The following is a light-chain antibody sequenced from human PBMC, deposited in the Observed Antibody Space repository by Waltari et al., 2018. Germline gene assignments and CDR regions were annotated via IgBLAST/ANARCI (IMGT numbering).Light chain of an antibody. Sequence: ETVLTQSPATLSLSPGERATLSFRASQTINNYLASYHQKPGQAPRLPIYDASTRANGIPARVSGSESGTDFTLTISSLEPEDFAVYYCQQRYNWPWTFGQGTKVEIE. CDR3: QQRYNWPWT. CDR1: QTINNY. CDR2: DAS. V-gene: IGKV3-11*01. J-gene: IGKJ1*01.